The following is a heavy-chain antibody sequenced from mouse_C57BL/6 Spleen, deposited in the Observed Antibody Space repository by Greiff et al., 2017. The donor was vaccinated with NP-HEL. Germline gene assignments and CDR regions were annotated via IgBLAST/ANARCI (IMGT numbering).Heavy chain of an antibody. CDR3: AYVPYYFYY. V-gene: IGHV1-64*01. CDR2: IHPNSGST. CDR1: GYTFTSYW. Sequence: VQLQQPGAELVKPGASVKLSCKASGYTFTSYWMHWVKQRPEQGLEWIGMIHPNSGSTNYNEKFKSNATLTVDKSSSSASMQLSSLTSEDSAVYYCAYVPYYFYYWGQGTTLTVSS. J-gene: IGHJ2*01. D-gene: IGHD1-1*02.